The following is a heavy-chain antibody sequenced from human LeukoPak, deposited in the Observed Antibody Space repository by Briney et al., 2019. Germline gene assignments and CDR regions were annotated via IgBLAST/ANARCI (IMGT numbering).Heavy chain of an antibody. Sequence: GESPKISCKGSGYRFTTYWIGWVRQLPGKGLEWMGIIFPGDSDSSHSPSFQGQVTLSADKSINTAYLQWSSLKASDTAVYYCAPSESQTRFDYWGQGTLVTVSS. J-gene: IGHJ4*02. V-gene: IGHV5-51*01. D-gene: IGHD1/OR15-1a*01. CDR1: GYRFTTYW. CDR3: APSESQTRFDY. CDR2: IFPGDSDS.